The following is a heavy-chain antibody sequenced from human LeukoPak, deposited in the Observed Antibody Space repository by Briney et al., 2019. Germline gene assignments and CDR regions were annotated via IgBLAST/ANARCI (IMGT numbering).Heavy chain of an antibody. CDR1: GGSFSGYY. D-gene: IGHD6-13*01. Sequence: SETLSLTCAVYGGSFSGYYWSWIRQPPGKGLEWIGYIYHSGSTYYNPSLKSRVTISVDRSKNQFSLKLSSVTAADTAVYYCARAYGSSWYSGDWFDPWGQGTLVTVSS. V-gene: IGHV4-30-2*01. CDR2: IYHSGST. CDR3: ARAYGSSWYSGDWFDP. J-gene: IGHJ5*02.